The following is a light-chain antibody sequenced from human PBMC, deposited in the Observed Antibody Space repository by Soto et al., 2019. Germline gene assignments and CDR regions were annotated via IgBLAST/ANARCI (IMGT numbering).Light chain of an antibody. J-gene: IGKJ1*01. V-gene: IGKV1-5*01. Sequence: DIQMTQSPSTLSACVGDRVTITCRASQSISNWLAWYQQKPGKAPNLLIYDASSLESGVPSRFSGSGSGTEFTLTISSLQPDDFATYYCQQYNSYPWTFGQGTKVEIK. CDR2: DAS. CDR1: QSISNW. CDR3: QQYNSYPWT.